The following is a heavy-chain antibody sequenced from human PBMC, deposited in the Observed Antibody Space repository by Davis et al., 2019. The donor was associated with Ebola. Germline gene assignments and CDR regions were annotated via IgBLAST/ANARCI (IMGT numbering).Heavy chain of an antibody. CDR1: GFTFSSYA. V-gene: IGHV3-30-3*01. J-gene: IGHJ4*02. Sequence: GESLKISCAASGFTFSSYAMHWVRQAPGKGLEWVAVISYDGSNKYYADSVKGRFTISRDNSKNTLYLQMNSLRAEDTAVYYCARDGTWGYSYVSYWGQGTLVTVSS. CDR3: ARDGTWGYSYVSY. D-gene: IGHD5-18*01. CDR2: ISYDGSNK.